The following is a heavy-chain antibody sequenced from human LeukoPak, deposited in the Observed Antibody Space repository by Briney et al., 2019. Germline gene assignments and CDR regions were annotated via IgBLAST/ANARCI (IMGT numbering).Heavy chain of an antibody. D-gene: IGHD3-22*01. V-gene: IGHV4-34*01. Sequence: SETLSLTCAVYGGSFSGYYWSWIRQPPGKGLEWIGEINHSGSTNYNPSLKSRVTISVDTSKNQFSLKLSSVTAAGTAVYYCARGEPHYYYDSSGYYYPWGQGTLVTVSS. CDR2: INHSGST. CDR1: GGSFSGYY. CDR3: ARGEPHYYYDSSGYYYP. J-gene: IGHJ5*02.